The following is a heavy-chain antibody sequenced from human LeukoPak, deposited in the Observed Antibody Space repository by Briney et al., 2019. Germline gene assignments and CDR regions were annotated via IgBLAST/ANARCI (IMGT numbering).Heavy chain of an antibody. D-gene: IGHD1-7*01. CDR2: IKEDGSEK. V-gene: IGHV3-7*01. Sequence: GGPVRLSCAASGFPYSNYWMSWLHQAPGKGLEWVANIKEDGSEKYYVDSVKGRFTISRDNAKNSLYLQMNSLRAEDTAVYYCAKVGTRDWYFDLWGRGTLVTVAS. CDR1: GFPYSNYW. J-gene: IGHJ2*01. CDR3: AKVGTRDWYFDL.